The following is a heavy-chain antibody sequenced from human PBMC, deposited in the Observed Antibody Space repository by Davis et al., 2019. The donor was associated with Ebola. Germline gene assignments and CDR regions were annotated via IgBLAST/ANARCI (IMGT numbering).Heavy chain of an antibody. D-gene: IGHD6-25*01. V-gene: IGHV1-69*06. CDR3: ASKWGGIAAPRSWFDP. Sequence: SVKVSCKASGGTFSSYAISWVRQAPGQGLEWMGGIIPIFGTANYAQKFQGRVTITADKSTSTAYMELSSLRSEDTAVYYCASKWGGIAAPRSWFDPWGQGTLVTVSS. CDR1: GGTFSSYA. CDR2: IIPIFGTA. J-gene: IGHJ5*02.